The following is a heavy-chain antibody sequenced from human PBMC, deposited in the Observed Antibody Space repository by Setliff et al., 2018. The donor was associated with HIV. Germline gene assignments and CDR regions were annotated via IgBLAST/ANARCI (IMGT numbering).Heavy chain of an antibody. CDR3: TPLDY. Sequence: WIRQPPGKGLEWVAVIWYDGSNENYAGSVKGRFTISRDNSKKTLYLQMNSLRAEDTAVYYCTPLDYWGQGTLVTVSS. V-gene: IGHV3-33*01. D-gene: IGHD2-15*01. J-gene: IGHJ4*02. CDR2: IWYDGSNE.